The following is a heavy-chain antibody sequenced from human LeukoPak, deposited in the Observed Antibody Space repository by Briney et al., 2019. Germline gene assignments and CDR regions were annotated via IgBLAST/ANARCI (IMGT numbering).Heavy chain of an antibody. D-gene: IGHD2-8*01. J-gene: IGHJ6*03. CDR1: GYTFTSYY. Sequence: ASVQVSCKATGYTFTSYYMHWVRQAPGQGLEWMGIINPSGGSTSYAQKFQGRVTMTRDTSTSTVYMDLSSLRSEDTAVYYCARDGLMVYATRYFYYYMDVWGKGTTVTVSS. CDR2: INPSGGST. CDR3: ARDGLMVYATRYFYYYMDV. V-gene: IGHV1-46*03.